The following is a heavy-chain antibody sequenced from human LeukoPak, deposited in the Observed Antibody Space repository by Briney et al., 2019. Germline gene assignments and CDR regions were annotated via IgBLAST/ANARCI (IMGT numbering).Heavy chain of an antibody. CDR1: GFPFSASA. CDR2: ILSTGTT. Sequence: GGSLRLSCAASGFPFSASAMTWVRQAPGKGLEWVSHILSTGTTYYADPVRGRFTISRDNSKNTLYLLMTSLRAGDTAVYYCATVKYDYGDPVGWFDPWGQGTLVTVSS. V-gene: IGHV3-23*01. J-gene: IGHJ5*02. D-gene: IGHD4-17*01. CDR3: ATVKYDYGDPVGWFDP.